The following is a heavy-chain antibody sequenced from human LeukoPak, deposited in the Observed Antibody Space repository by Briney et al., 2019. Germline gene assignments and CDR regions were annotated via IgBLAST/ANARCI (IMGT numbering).Heavy chain of an antibody. V-gene: IGHV4-34*01. CDR2: INHSGST. Sequence: SETLSLTCAVHGGSFSGYYWSWIRQPPGKGLDWIGEINHSGSTNYNPSLKSRVTISVDTSKNQFSLKLSSVTAADTAVYYCARLGEGFSNYYYYMDVWGKGTTVTISS. CDR3: ARLGEGFSNYYYYMDV. J-gene: IGHJ6*03. CDR1: GGSFSGYY.